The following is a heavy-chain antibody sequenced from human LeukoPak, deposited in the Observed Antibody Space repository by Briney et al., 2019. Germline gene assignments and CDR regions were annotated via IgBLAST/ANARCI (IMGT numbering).Heavy chain of an antibody. V-gene: IGHV3-21*05. CDR3: ARKLRGSSGSYGHDY. J-gene: IGHJ4*02. D-gene: IGHD6-19*01. Sequence: GGSLRLSCAASGFTFSSYSMNWVRQAPGKGLEWVSYISSSSSYIYYADSVKGRFTISRDNAKNSLYLQMNSLRAEDTAVYYCARKLRGSSGSYGHDYWGQGTLVTVSS. CDR2: ISSSSSYI. CDR1: GFTFSSYS.